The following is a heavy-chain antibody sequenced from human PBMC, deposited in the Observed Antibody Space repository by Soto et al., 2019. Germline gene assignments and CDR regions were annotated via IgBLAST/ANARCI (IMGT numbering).Heavy chain of an antibody. Sequence: PSETLSLTCTVSGASITFGGYSRSWIRQTPGKGLEWIGYINHLETTFYNPSFESRLTLSIDRAKNQFSLKLHSMSAADRAVYFCARGGGSDYFDDWGQGILCTDSS. CDR2: INHLETT. D-gene: IGHD6-25*01. CDR3: ARGGGSDYFDD. CDR1: GASITFGGYS. V-gene: IGHV4-30-2*01. J-gene: IGHJ4*02.